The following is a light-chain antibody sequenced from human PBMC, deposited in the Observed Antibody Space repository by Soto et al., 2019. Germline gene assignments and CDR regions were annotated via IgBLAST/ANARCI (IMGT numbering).Light chain of an antibody. CDR3: QQSYSNYET. V-gene: IGKV1-39*01. CDR2: SAS. J-gene: IGKJ1*01. Sequence: DIQMTQSPSSLSASVGDRVTITCRASQSISRYLKWYQQKPGKAPKLLIYSASSLQSGVPSRFSGSGAGTDFTLTISSLQPDDFATYYCQQSYSNYETFGQGTKVDIK. CDR1: QSISRY.